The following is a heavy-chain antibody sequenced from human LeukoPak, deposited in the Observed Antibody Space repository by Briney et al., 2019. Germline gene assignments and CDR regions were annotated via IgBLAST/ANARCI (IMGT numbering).Heavy chain of an antibody. V-gene: IGHV5-51*01. J-gene: IGHJ4*02. CDR1: GHRFTSYW. Sequence: GESLKISCRVSGHRFTSYWIGWVRQMPGKGLEWMGIIYPGDSDTRYSPSFQGQVTISADKSIGTAYLQWSSLKASDAAMYYCARQDSAWYYFDYWGQGTLVTVSS. CDR3: ARQDSAWYYFDY. CDR2: IYPGDSDT. D-gene: IGHD6-19*01.